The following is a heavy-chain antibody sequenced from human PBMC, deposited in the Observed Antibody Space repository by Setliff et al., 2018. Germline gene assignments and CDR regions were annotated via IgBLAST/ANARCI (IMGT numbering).Heavy chain of an antibody. CDR3: SRLVRYCTTTTCQTLSGAEH. V-gene: IGHV1-18*01. CDR2: INGYNGNT. Sequence: ASVKVSCKASGYEFNNYGIAWVRQAPGQGLEWMGWINGYNGNTFYAPKLQGRLTMTTDASTATAYMELRSLRSDDTAIYFCSRLVRYCTTTTCQTLSGAEHWGQGTWGTAPQ. CDR1: GYEFNNYG. J-gene: IGHJ4*02. D-gene: IGHD2-8*01.